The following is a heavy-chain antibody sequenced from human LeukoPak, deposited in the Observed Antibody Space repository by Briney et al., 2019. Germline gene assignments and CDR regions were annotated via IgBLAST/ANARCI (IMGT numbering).Heavy chain of an antibody. CDR3: ARSRGDILSLDCYYYGMDV. J-gene: IGHJ6*04. Sequence: ASVKVSCKASGYTFTSYGISWVRQAPGQGLEWMGWISAYNGNTNYAQKLQGRVTMTTDTSTSTAYMELRSLRSDDTAVYYCARSRGDILSLDCYYYGMDVWGKGTTVTVSS. D-gene: IGHD3-9*01. CDR2: ISAYNGNT. V-gene: IGHV1-18*04. CDR1: GYTFTSYG.